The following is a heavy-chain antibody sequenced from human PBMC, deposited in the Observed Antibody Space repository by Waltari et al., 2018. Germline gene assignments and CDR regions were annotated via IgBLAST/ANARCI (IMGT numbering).Heavy chain of an antibody. CDR3: SRSIAAAGDSDWYFDL. V-gene: IGHV4-61*09. D-gene: IGHD6-13*01. CDR2: IYTSGST. J-gene: IGHJ2*01. CDR1: GGSISGGIYY. Sequence: QVQLQESGPGLVKPSQTLSLTCTVSGGSISGGIYYWSWIRQPAGKGLEWIGYIYTSGSTNYNPSLKSRVTISVDTSKNQFSLKLSSVTAADTAVYYCSRSIAAAGDSDWYFDLWGRGTLVTVSS.